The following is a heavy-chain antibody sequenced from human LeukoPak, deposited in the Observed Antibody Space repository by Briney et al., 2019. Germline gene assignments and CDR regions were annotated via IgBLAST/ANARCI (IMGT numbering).Heavy chain of an antibody. V-gene: IGHV3-23*01. CDR3: ANDIAAAGKY. D-gene: IGHD6-13*01. J-gene: IGHJ4*02. Sequence: PAGSLRLSCAASGFTFSSYAMSWVAPAPGKGLEWGLAIRGSGGSTYYADSVKGQFTISRDNSKNTLYLQMNSLRAEETAVYYCANDIAAAGKYWGQGTLVTVSS. CDR1: GFTFSSYA. CDR2: IRGSGGST.